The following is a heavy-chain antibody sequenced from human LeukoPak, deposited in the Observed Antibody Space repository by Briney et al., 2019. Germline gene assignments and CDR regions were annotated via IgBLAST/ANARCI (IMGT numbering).Heavy chain of an antibody. D-gene: IGHD2-2*03. CDR3: ASSSGYCSSTSCGNYYYYMDV. V-gene: IGHV1-8*01. CDR1: GYTFTSYD. Sequence: GASVKVSCKASGYTFTSYDFNWARQATGQGLEWMGWMNPNSGNTGYAQKFQGRVTMTRNTSISTAYMELSSLRSEDTAVYYCASSSGYCSSTSCGNYYYYMDVWGKGTTVTVSS. J-gene: IGHJ6*03. CDR2: MNPNSGNT.